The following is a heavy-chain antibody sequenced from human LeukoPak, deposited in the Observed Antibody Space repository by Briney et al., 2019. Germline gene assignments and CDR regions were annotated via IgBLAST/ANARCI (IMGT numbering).Heavy chain of an antibody. CDR3: ARDRLQYCSSKSLSY. Sequence: SVKVSCKASGGTFSSYAISWVRQAPGQGLEWMGGIIPIFGTANYAQKFQGRVTITADKSTSTAYMELSSLRSEDTAVYYCARDRLQYCSSKSLSYWGQGTLVTVSS. V-gene: IGHV1-69*06. CDR1: GGTFSSYA. J-gene: IGHJ4*02. D-gene: IGHD6-19*01. CDR2: IIPIFGTA.